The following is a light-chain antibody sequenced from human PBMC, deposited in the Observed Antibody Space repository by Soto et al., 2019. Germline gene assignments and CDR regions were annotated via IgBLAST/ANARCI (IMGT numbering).Light chain of an antibody. CDR3: QQRSNWGLYT. CDR2: CVS. Sequence: EIVLTQSPATLSLSPGERATLSCRASQTVSRYLAWFQQKTGQAPRLLIYCVSNRATGIPARFSGSGSGTDFTLTISSLEPEDFAVYYCQQRSNWGLYTFGQGTKLEIK. CDR1: QTVSRY. V-gene: IGKV3-11*01. J-gene: IGKJ2*01.